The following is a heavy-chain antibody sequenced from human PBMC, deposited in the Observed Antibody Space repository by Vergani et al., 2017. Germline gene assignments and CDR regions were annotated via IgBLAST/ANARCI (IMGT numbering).Heavy chain of an antibody. V-gene: IGHV3-30*18. CDR3: AKEEGKARRAFDI. CDR2: ISYDGSNK. J-gene: IGHJ3*02. Sequence: QVQLVESGGGVVQPGRSLRLSCAASGFTFSSYGMHWVRQAPGKGLEWVAVISYDGSNKYYADSVKGRFTISRDNSKNTLYLQMNSLRAEDTAVYYCAKEEGKARRAFDIWGQGTMVTVSS. CDR1: GFTFSSYG.